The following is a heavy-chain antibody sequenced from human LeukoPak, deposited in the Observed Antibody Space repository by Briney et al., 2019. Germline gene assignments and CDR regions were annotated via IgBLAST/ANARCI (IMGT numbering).Heavy chain of an antibody. CDR1: GGSFSGYY. Sequence: PSETLSLTCAVYGGSFSGYYWSWIRQPPGKGLEWIGEINHRGSTNYNPSLKSRVTISVDTSKNQFSLNLSSVTAADTAVYYCAREGLVRRFDYWGQGILVTVSS. CDR3: AREGLVRRFDY. J-gene: IGHJ4*02. D-gene: IGHD3-10*01. V-gene: IGHV4-34*01. CDR2: INHRGST.